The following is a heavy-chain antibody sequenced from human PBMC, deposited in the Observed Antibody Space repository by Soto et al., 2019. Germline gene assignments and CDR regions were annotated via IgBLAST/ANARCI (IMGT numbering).Heavy chain of an antibody. CDR1: GFTVSSNY. V-gene: IGHV3-53*02. CDR3: ARDPPATRHGMDV. J-gene: IGHJ6*02. Sequence: EVQLVETGGGLIQPGVSLRLSCAASGFTVSSNYMSWVRQAPGTGLEWVSDIYSGGSTYYADSVRGRFTISRDNSKNTLYLQMKSLRAEDTAVYYCARDPPATRHGMDVWGQGTTVTVSS. CDR2: IYSGGST.